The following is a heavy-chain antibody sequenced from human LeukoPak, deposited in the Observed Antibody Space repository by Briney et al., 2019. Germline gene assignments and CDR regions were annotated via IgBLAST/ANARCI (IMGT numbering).Heavy chain of an antibody. CDR1: GFRLSNYA. J-gene: IGHJ5*02. Sequence: GGSLRLSCVGSGFRLSNYAMKWVRPAPGKGLQGVSALSRCGRRTLFPASVKGRFTISRDNSKNILYLQMDSLRAEDKAIYYCAKDDSSGYYHDHWGQGTLVTVSS. D-gene: IGHD3-22*01. V-gene: IGHV3-23*01. CDR2: LSRCGRRT. CDR3: AKDDSSGYYHDH.